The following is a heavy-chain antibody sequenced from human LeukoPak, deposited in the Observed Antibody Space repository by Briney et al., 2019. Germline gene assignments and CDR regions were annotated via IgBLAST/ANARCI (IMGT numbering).Heavy chain of an antibody. CDR3: ARIGVEMSTVLLDY. J-gene: IGHJ4*02. CDR1: GFTLSDYY. Sequence: GGSLRLSCAASGFTLSDYYMTWIRQAPRKGLEWVSFISRSGISIYYADSVKGRFTISKDNAKNSLYLQMNSLGAEDTAVYYCARIGVEMSTVLLDYWGQGILVTVSS. CDR2: ISRSGISI. D-gene: IGHD5-24*01. V-gene: IGHV3-11*01.